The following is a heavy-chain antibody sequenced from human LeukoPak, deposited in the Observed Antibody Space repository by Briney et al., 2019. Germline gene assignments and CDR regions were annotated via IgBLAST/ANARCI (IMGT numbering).Heavy chain of an antibody. CDR1: GFIFSSYG. CDR2: ISYDGSNK. D-gene: IGHD6-13*01. J-gene: IGHJ6*02. Sequence: PGRSLRLSCAASGFIFSSYGMHWVRQAPGKGLEWVAVISYDGSNKYYADSVKGRFTISRDNSKNTLYLQMNSLRAEDTAVYYCAKEGSSSWYGRNGMDVWGQGTTVTVSS. V-gene: IGHV3-30*18. CDR3: AKEGSSSWYGRNGMDV.